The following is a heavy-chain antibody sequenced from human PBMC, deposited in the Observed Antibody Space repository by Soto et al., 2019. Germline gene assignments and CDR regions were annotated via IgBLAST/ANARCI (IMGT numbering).Heavy chain of an antibody. CDR1: GGTFSSYA. Sequence: SVKVSCKASGGTFSSYAISWVRQAPGQGLEWMGGIIPIFCTANYAQKFQGRVTITADKSTSTAYMELSSLRSEDTAVYYCARGTVTVGELFHWGQGTLVTVSS. J-gene: IGHJ4*02. D-gene: IGHD3-10*01. CDR2: IIPIFCTA. V-gene: IGHV1-69*06. CDR3: ARGTVTVGELFH.